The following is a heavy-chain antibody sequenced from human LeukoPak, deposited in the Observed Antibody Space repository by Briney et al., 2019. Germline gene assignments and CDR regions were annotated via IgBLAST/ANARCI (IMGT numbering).Heavy chain of an antibody. J-gene: IGHJ4*02. CDR3: AKDTAIQFLEPAF. V-gene: IGHV3-33*06. CDR1: GFTFNTHG. Sequence: GGSLRVSCAASGFTFNTHGMHWARQAPGKGLEWLAAIWFDGSVKHYSDAVKGRFIISRDNSVNTLYLQMNSLRVEDTATYYCAKDTAIQFLEPAFWGQGTLVTVSS. CDR2: IWFDGSVK. D-gene: IGHD3-3*01.